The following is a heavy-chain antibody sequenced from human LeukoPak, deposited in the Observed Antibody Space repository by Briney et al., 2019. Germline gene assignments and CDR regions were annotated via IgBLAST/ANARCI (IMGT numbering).Heavy chain of an antibody. J-gene: IGHJ3*02. CDR2: IKQDGTQK. V-gene: IGHV3-7*05. CDR3: ARDCGSDCSQAFDM. D-gene: IGHD2-21*02. Sequence: PGGSLRLSCAASGFTFSNYWMSWVRQAPGRGLEWVADIKQDGTQKYYVDSVEGRFTISRDNAKNSPYLQMNSLRVEDTAVYYCARDCGSDCSQAFDMWGQGTMVTVSS. CDR1: GFTFSNYW.